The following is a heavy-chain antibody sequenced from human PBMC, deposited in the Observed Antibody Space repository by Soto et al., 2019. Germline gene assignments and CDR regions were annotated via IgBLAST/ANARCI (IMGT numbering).Heavy chain of an antibody. CDR1: GGTFSSYA. V-gene: IGHV1-69*01. CDR2: IIPIFGTA. CDR3: ARHPGDYYDSSGPFDY. Sequence: QVQLVQSGAEVKKPGSSVKVSCKASGGTFSSYAISWVRQAPGQGLEWMGGIIPIFGTANYAQKFQGRVTITADESTSTAYMGLSSLRSEDTAVYYCARHPGDYYDSSGPFDYWGQGTLVTVSS. D-gene: IGHD3-22*01. J-gene: IGHJ4*02.